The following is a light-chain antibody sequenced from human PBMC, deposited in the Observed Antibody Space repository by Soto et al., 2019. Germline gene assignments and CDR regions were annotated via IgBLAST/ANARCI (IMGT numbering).Light chain of an antibody. Sequence: IVGTPSRGRLTLSPGERAHLSCRASQSVSSSYLAWYQQKPGQAPRLLIYGASSRATGIPDRFSGSGSGTDFTLTISRLEPEDFAVYYCQQYGSSRITSGQGTRLEIK. CDR2: GAS. V-gene: IGKV3-20*01. J-gene: IGKJ5*01. CDR3: QQYGSSRIT. CDR1: QSVSSSY.